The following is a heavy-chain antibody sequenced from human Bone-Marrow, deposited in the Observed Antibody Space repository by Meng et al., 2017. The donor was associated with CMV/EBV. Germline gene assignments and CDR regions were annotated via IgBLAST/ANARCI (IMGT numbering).Heavy chain of an antibody. Sequence: VSGGSISSSDWWSWVRQPPGKGLEWIGEIYHSGSTNYNPSLKSRVTISVDKSKNQFSLKLSSVTAADTAVYYCARDRKGARNWFDPWGQGTLVTVSS. V-gene: IGHV4-4*02. CDR2: IYHSGST. D-gene: IGHD5-12*01. CDR1: GGSISSSDW. CDR3: ARDRKGARNWFDP. J-gene: IGHJ5*02.